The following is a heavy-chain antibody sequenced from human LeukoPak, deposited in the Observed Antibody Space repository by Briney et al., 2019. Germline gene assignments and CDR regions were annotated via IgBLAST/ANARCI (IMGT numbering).Heavy chain of an antibody. Sequence: SETLSLTCTVSGGSISSSSYYWGWIRQPPGKGLEWIGSIYYSGSTYYNPSLKSRVTISVDTSKNQFSLKLSSVTAADTAVYYCARGSQGSSWYYFDYWGQGTLVTVSS. V-gene: IGHV4-39*01. CDR1: GGSISSSSYY. D-gene: IGHD6-13*01. CDR2: IYYSGST. CDR3: ARGSQGSSWYYFDY. J-gene: IGHJ4*02.